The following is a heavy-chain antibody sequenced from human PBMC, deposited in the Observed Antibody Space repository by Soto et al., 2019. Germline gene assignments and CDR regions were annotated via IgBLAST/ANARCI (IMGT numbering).Heavy chain of an antibody. J-gene: IGHJ4*02. CDR2: SIGGGGST. CDR1: GFSFAGYA. V-gene: IGHV3-23*01. D-gene: IGHD3-9*01. Sequence: LSLSCAASGFSFAGYAVTWVRPAQGQGLECVSASIGGGGSTYYVDSVKFRFTISRDNSTHTVHLQMSRLRAEDTAVYYCAKTELFNGDYNAFDYWGRGTQVTVSS. CDR3: AKTELFNGDYNAFDY.